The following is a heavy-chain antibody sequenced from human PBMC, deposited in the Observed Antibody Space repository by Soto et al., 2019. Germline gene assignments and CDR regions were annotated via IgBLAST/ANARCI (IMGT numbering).Heavy chain of an antibody. D-gene: IGHD2-21*02. CDR3: ARDLWGYCGTDCYPLDV. J-gene: IGHJ6*02. CDR2: MYNTGST. Sequence: SETLSLTCTVSGGSISGYYWSWIRQPPGKGLEWIGYMYNTGSTVYSPSFKSRVTISVDTSKNQFSLKLNSVTAADTAVYYCARDLWGYCGTDCYPLDVWGQGTTVTVSS. CDR1: GGSISGYY. V-gene: IGHV4-59*01.